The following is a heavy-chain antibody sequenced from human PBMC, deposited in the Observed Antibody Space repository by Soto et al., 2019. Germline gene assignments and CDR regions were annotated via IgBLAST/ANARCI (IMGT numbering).Heavy chain of an antibody. J-gene: IGHJ4*02. D-gene: IGHD3-10*01. CDR3: AALSNYYYGSGSYPY. CDR1: GFTFTSSA. Sequence: ASVKVSCKASGFTFTSSAMQWVRQARGQRLEWIGWIVVGSGNTNYAQKFQERVTITRDMSTSTAYMELSSLRSEDTAVYYCAALSNYYYGSGSYPYWGQGTLVTVSS. V-gene: IGHV1-58*02. CDR2: IVVGSGNT.